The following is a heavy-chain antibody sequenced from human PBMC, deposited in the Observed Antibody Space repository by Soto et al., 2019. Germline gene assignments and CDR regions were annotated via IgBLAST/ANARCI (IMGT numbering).Heavy chain of an antibody. D-gene: IGHD2-15*01. V-gene: IGHV3-21*01. CDR2: ISSSSSYI. CDR1: GFTFSSYS. Sequence: PGVSLRLSCAASGFTFSSYSMNWVRQAPGKGLEWVSSISSSSSYIYYADSVKGRFTISRDNAKNSLYLQMNSLRAEDTAVYYCARMGACSGGSCYPRTLGYYFDYWGQGT. J-gene: IGHJ4*02. CDR3: ARMGACSGGSCYPRTLGYYFDY.